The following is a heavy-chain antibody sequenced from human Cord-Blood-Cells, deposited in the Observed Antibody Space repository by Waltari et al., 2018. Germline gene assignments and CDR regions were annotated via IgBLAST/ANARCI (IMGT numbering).Heavy chain of an antibody. D-gene: IGHD5-12*01. CDR1: GVTFSSYP. V-gene: IGHV1-69*01. Sequence: QVQLVQSGAEVKKPGSSVKVSCKASGVTFSSYPISWVRQAPGQGREWMGGIIPIFGTANYAQKFQGRVTITADESTSTAYMELSSLRSEDTAVYYCARARDGYNYNYFDYWGQGTLVTVSS. CDR3: ARARDGYNYNYFDY. CDR2: IIPIFGTA. J-gene: IGHJ4*02.